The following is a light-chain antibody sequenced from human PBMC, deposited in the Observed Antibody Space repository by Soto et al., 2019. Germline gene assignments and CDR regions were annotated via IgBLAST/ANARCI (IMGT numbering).Light chain of an antibody. CDR1: SSDVGGYKS. Sequence: QSALTQPPSASGSPGQSVTISCTGTSSDVGGYKSVSWYQQHPGKAPKLMIFEVNKRPSGVPDLFSGSKSGNTSSLTVSGRHAEDEADYYCSSYTGINNLGVFGTGTKLTVL. CDR2: EVN. V-gene: IGLV2-8*01. CDR3: SSYTGINNLGV. J-gene: IGLJ1*01.